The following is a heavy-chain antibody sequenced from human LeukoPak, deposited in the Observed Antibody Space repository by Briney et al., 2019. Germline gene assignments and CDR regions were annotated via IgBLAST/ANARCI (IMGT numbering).Heavy chain of an antibody. CDR1: GYTFTSYG. CDR3: AREQSSSWYPYFDY. D-gene: IGHD6-13*01. J-gene: IGHJ4*02. CDR2: ISAYNGNT. V-gene: IGHV1-18*01. Sequence: ASVRDSCKASGYTFTSYGISWVRQAPGQGLEWMGWISAYNGNTNYAQKLQGRVTMTTDTPTSTAYMELRSLRSDDTAVYYCAREQSSSWYPYFDYWGQGTLVTVSS.